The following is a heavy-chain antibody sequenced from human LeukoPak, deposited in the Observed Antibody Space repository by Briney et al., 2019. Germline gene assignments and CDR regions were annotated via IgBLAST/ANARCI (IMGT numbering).Heavy chain of an antibody. CDR2: ISGSGGST. CDR1: GFTFSSYA. D-gene: IGHD6-19*01. V-gene: IGHV3-23*01. CDR3: AKIGWDDAFDI. J-gene: IGHJ3*02. Sequence: TGGSLRLSCAASGFTFSSYAMSWVRQAPGKGLEWVSAISGSGGSTYYADSVEGRFTISRDNSKNTLYPQMNSLRAEDTALYYCAKIGWDDAFDIWGQGTMVTVSS.